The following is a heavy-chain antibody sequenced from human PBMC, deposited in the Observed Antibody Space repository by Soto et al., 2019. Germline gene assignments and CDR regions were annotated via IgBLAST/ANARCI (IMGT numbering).Heavy chain of an antibody. D-gene: IGHD2-2*01. V-gene: IGHV4-30-4*01. CDR1: GGSISSGDYY. CDR2: IYYSGST. CDR3: SRLGGYCTITSCYGYYGMDF. Sequence: PSETLSLTCTVSGGSISSGDYYWSWIRQPPGKGMEWIGYIYYSGSTYYNPSLKSRVTISVDTSKNQFSLKLSSVTAADTAVYYCSRLGGYCTITSCYGYYGMDFWGQGTTVTVSS. J-gene: IGHJ6*02.